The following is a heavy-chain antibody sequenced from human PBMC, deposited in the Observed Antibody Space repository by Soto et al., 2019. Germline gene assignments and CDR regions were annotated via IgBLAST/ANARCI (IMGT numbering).Heavy chain of an antibody. CDR3: ARGVSSWYFDY. CDR2: TYYRSQWYS. V-gene: IGHV6-1*01. Sequence: SQTLSLTCAISEDSVSSNGAAWHWIRQSPSRGLEWLGKTYYRSQWYSDYAVSVKSRITINPDTSKNQFSLQMNSVTPEDTATYYCARGVSSWYFDYWGQGTLVTVSS. J-gene: IGHJ4*02. CDR1: EDSVSSNGAA. D-gene: IGHD2-15*01.